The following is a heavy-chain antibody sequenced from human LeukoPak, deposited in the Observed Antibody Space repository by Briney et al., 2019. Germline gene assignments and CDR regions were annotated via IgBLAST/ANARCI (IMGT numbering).Heavy chain of an antibody. V-gene: IGHV7-4-1*02. CDR1: GYTFTSYA. CDR3: ARSVVRWLLPNAFDI. CDR2: INTNTGNP. J-gene: IGHJ3*02. D-gene: IGHD3-22*01. Sequence: ASVKVSCKASGYTFTSYAMNWVRQAPGHGLEWMGWINTNTGNPTYAQSFTGRFVFSLDTSVSTTYLQISRLTAEDTAVYYCARSVVRWLLPNAFDIWGQGTMVTVSS.